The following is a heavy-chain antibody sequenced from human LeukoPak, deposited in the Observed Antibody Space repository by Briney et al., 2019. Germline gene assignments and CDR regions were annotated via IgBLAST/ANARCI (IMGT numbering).Heavy chain of an antibody. CDR1: GFTFSSYA. CDR2: ISGSGGST. V-gene: IGHV3-23*01. J-gene: IGHJ4*02. Sequence: PGGSLRLSCAASGFTFSSYAMSWVRQAPGKGLEWVSTISGSGGSTYYADSVKGRFTISRDNSKNTLYLQMNSLRAEDTAVYYCAKVTTMVRGVNDYWGQGTLVTVSS. D-gene: IGHD3-10*01. CDR3: AKVTTMVRGVNDY.